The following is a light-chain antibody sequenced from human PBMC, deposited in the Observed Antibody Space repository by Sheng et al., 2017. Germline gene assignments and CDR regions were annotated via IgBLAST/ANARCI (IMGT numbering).Light chain of an antibody. V-gene: IGKV3-20*01. CDR3: QQYGSSPIT. CDR1: QSVSFN. CDR2: DAS. Sequence: EIVLTQSPATLSLSPGERATLSCRASQSVSFNLAWYQQRPGQVPRLLIYDASNRATGIPARFSGSGSGTDFTLTISRLEPEDFVVYYCQQYGSSPITFGQGTRLEI. J-gene: IGKJ5*01.